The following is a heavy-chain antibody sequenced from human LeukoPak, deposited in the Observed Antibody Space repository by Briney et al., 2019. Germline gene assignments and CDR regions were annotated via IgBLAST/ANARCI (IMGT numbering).Heavy chain of an antibody. Sequence: GGSLRLSCAASGFTFSSYSMNWARQAPGKGLEWVAVISYDGSNKYYADSVKGRFTISRDNSKNTLYLQMNSLRAEDTAVYYCARDPERYDSSGLGAFDIWGQGTMVTVSS. J-gene: IGHJ3*02. CDR2: ISYDGSNK. CDR3: ARDPERYDSSGLGAFDI. D-gene: IGHD3-22*01. CDR1: GFTFSSYS. V-gene: IGHV3-30*03.